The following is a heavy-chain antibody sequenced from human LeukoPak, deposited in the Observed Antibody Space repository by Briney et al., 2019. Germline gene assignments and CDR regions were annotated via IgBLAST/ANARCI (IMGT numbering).Heavy chain of an antibody. CDR2: IIPNLGMA. Sequence: SVKVSCKASGYTFTSYGISWVRQAPGQGLEWMGRIIPNLGMALYAQKFKGRVTITADKSPSTAYMELSSLTSEDTAVYFCARDLVCTMNCKDSWGQGTLVTVS. CDR3: ARDLVCTMNCKDS. D-gene: IGHD2-2*01. V-gene: IGHV1-69*04. J-gene: IGHJ4*02. CDR1: GYTFTSYG.